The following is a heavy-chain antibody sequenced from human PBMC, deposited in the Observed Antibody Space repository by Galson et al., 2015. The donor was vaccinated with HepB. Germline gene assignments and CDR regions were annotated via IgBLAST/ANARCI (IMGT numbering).Heavy chain of an antibody. CDR3: ATLLPSSGYYVY. D-gene: IGHD3-22*01. V-gene: IGHV3-21*01. Sequence: SLRLSCAASGFTFSSYSMNWVRQAPGKGLEWVSSISSSSSYIYYADSVKGRFTISRDNAKNSLYLQMNSLRAEDTAVYYCATLLPSSGYYVYWGQGTLVTVSS. CDR2: ISSSSSYI. J-gene: IGHJ4*02. CDR1: GFTFSSYS.